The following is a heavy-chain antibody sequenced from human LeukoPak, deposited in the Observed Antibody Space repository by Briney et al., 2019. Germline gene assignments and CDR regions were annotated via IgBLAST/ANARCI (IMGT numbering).Heavy chain of an antibody. D-gene: IGHD6-19*01. CDR3: TRSSGWWSLDY. V-gene: IGHV4-4*02. J-gene: IGHJ4*02. CDR2: ISHTGST. Sequence: SETLSLTCTVSGDSISSSNWWNWVRLPPGKGLDRIGEISHTGSTKYSPSLKDRVTISKDNSKNQFSLKLNSVTAADTATYYCTRSSGWWSLDYWGQGALVTVSS. CDR1: GDSISSSNW.